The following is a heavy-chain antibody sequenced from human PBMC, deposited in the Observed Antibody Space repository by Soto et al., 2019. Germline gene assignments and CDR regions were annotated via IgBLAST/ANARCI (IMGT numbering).Heavy chain of an antibody. V-gene: IGHV1-2*02. CDR2: INPKNGGT. CDR1: GYTFIGYY. J-gene: IGHJ5*02. CDR3: ARDRIPMLRGSNWFDP. Sequence: GSVKVSCKTSGYTFIGYYMHWGRQAPGQGLEWMGWINPKNGGTNYAQKFQGRVTMTRDTSISTAYMELSRLRSDDTAMYYCARDRIPMLRGSNWFDPWGQGTLVTVSS. D-gene: IGHD3-10*01.